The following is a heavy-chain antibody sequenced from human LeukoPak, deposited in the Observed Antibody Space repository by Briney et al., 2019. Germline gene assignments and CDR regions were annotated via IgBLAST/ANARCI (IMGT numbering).Heavy chain of an antibody. V-gene: IGHV1-18*01. J-gene: IGHJ6*02. CDR2: ISAYNGNT. CDR1: GYTFTSYG. D-gene: IGHD4-17*01. CDR3: ARGGPLTTVTTNYDYGMDV. Sequence: ASVKVSCKASGYTFTSYGISWVRQAPGQGLEWMGWISAYNGNTNYAQKLQGRVTMTTGTSTSTAYMELSSLRSEDTAVYYCARGGPLTTVTTNYDYGMDVWGQGTTVTVSS.